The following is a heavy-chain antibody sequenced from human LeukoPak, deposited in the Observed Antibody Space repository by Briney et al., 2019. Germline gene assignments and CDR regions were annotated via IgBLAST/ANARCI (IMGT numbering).Heavy chain of an antibody. CDR2: IKQDGSEK. J-gene: IGHJ3*02. V-gene: IGHV3-7*01. CDR1: GFTFSSYW. CDR3: ARDNRYYYDSSGTGDAFDI. D-gene: IGHD3-22*01. Sequence: PSGGFLRLSCAASGFTFSSYWMSWVRQAPGKGLEWVANIKQDGSEKYYVDSVKGRFTISRDNAKNSLYLQMNSLRAEDTAVYYCARDNRYYYDSSGTGDAFDIWGQGTMVTVSS.